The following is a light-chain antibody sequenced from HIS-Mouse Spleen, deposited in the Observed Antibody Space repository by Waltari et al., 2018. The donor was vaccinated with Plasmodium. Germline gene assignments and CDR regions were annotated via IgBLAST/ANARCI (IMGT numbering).Light chain of an antibody. J-gene: IGLJ2*01. CDR2: QDS. V-gene: IGLV3-1*01. CDR3: QAWDSSTVV. Sequence: SYELTQPPSVSVSPGQTASIPCPGVKLGYKYACWYQQKPGQSPVWVIYQDSNRPSGIPERFSGSNSGNTATLTISGTQAMDEADYYCQAWDSSTVVFGGGTKLTVL. CDR1: KLGYKY.